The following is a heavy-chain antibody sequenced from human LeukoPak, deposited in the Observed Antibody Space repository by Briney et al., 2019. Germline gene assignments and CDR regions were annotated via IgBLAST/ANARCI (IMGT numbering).Heavy chain of an antibody. CDR3: ARGGGYSGYDLDAFDI. J-gene: IGHJ3*02. D-gene: IGHD5-12*01. CDR2: ISSSSIYI. CDR1: GFTFSSYS. Sequence: GGSLRLSCAASGFTFSSYSMNWVRQAPGKGLEWVSSISSSSIYIYYADSVKGRFTISRDNAKNSLHLQMNSLRAEDTAVYHCARGGGYSGYDLDAFDIWGQGTMVTVSS. V-gene: IGHV3-21*01.